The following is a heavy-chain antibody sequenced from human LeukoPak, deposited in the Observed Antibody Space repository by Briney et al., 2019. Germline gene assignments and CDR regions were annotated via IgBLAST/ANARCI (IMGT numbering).Heavy chain of an antibody. CDR3: ARHKRDSGSYRFDY. V-gene: IGHV5-51*01. D-gene: IGHD1-26*01. Sequence: HGESLKISCKGSGYSFTSYWIGRVRQMPGKGLEWMGIIYPGDSDTRYSPSFQGQVTISADKSISTAYLQWSSLKASDTAMCYCARHKRDSGSYRFDYWGQGTLVTVSS. CDR2: IYPGDSDT. CDR1: GYSFTSYW. J-gene: IGHJ4*02.